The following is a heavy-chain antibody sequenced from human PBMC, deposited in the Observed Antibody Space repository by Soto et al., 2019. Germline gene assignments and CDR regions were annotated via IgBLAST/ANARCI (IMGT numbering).Heavy chain of an antibody. CDR3: ARTMVRGVIKSYYYYGMDV. CDR1: GYTFTSYD. CDR2: MNPNSGNT. J-gene: IGHJ6*02. Sequence: QVQLVQSGAEVKKPGASVKVSCKASGYTFTSYDINWVRQATGQGLEWMGWMNPNSGNTGYAQKFQGRVTMTRNTSIITAYRELSSLRSEDTAVYYCARTMVRGVIKSYYYYGMDVWGQGQTVTVSS. D-gene: IGHD3-10*01. V-gene: IGHV1-8*01.